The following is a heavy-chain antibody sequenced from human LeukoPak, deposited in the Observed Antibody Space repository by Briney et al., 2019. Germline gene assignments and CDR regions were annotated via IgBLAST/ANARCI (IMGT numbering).Heavy chain of an antibody. CDR3: ARGAKDSSGWYYFDY. Sequence: PGGSLRLSCAASGFTVSRNYMSWVRQAPGKGLEWVSVIYSGGSTYYADSVKGRFTISRDNSKNTLYLQMNSLRAEDTAVYYCARGAKDSSGWYYFDYWGQGTLVTVSS. V-gene: IGHV3-66*02. J-gene: IGHJ4*02. CDR1: GFTVSRNY. D-gene: IGHD6-19*01. CDR2: IYSGGST.